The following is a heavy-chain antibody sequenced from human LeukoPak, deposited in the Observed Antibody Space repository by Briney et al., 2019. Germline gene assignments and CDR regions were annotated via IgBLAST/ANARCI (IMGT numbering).Heavy chain of an antibody. V-gene: IGHV4-59*01. CDR3: ARALEIEYYFDY. CDR2: IYYSGST. CDR1: GGSISSYY. D-gene: IGHD2-21*01. Sequence: SETLSLTCTVSGGSISSYYWSWIRQPPGKGLEWIGCIYYSGSTNYNPSLKSRVTISVDTSKNQFSLKLSSVTAADTAVYYCARALEIEYYFDYWGQGTLVTVSS. J-gene: IGHJ4*02.